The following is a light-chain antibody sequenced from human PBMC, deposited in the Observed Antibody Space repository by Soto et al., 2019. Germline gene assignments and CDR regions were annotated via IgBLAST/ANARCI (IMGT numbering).Light chain of an antibody. Sequence: DIQRTQSPSTLRGSVGDRVTITCRASQSISNWLDWYHQKPGTAPKLLIYHASTLESGVTSRFSGSGSGTEFPLPISRLQTDDFATYYCQQYNSYWTFGPGTKVDNK. CDR2: HAS. J-gene: IGKJ1*01. CDR3: QQYNSYWT. CDR1: QSISNW. V-gene: IGKV1-5*01.